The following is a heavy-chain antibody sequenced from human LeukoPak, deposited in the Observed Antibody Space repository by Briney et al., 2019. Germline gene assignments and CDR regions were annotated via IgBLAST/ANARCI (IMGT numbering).Heavy chain of an antibody. D-gene: IGHD3-16*02. CDR2: INHSGST. CDR1: GESFSGYY. V-gene: IGHV4-34*01. Sequence: SETLSLTCAVYGESFSGYYWSWIRQPPGKGLEWIGEINHSGSTNYNPSLKSRVTISVDTSKNQFSLKLSSVTAADTDVYYCARGRYYDYVWGSYRQRYFDYWGQGTLVTVSS. CDR3: ARGRYYDYVWGSYRQRYFDY. J-gene: IGHJ4*02.